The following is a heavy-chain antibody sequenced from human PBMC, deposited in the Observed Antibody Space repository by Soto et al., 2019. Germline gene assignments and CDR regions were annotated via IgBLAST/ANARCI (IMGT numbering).Heavy chain of an antibody. D-gene: IGHD6-13*01. J-gene: IGHJ4*02. CDR3: ARDHRIAAADY. V-gene: IGHV3-66*02. Sequence: GGSLRLSCAASGFTVSSNYMSWVRQAPGKGLEWVSVIYSGGSTYYADSVKGRFTISRDNSKNTLYLQMNSLRAEDTAVYYCARDHRIAAADYWGQGTLVTVSS. CDR2: IYSGGST. CDR1: GFTVSSNY.